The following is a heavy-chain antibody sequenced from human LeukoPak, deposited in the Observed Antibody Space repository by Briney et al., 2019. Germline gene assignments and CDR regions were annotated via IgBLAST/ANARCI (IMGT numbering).Heavy chain of an antibody. CDR3: AREGRYYFDY. Sequence: SETPSLTCTVSGGSISSYYWSWIRQPPGKGLEWIGYVYYSGSTNYNPSLKSRVTMSVDTSKNQFSLKLSSVTAADTAVYYCAREGRYYFDYWGQGALVTVSS. CDR1: GGSISSYY. V-gene: IGHV4-59*01. CDR2: VYYSGST. J-gene: IGHJ4*02.